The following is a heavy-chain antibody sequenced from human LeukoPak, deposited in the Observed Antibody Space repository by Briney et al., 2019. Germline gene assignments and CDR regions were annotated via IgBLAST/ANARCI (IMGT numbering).Heavy chain of an antibody. V-gene: IGHV1-2*02. J-gene: IGHJ4*02. CDR1: GHTFTVYY. CDR2: ITLNSGDT. D-gene: IGHD7-27*01. CDR3: AREGELGLND. Sequence: RASVKVSCKASGHTFTVYYIHWVRQAPGQGLEWMGWITLNSGDTKYAQKFQGRVTMTSDTSITTAYMELSRLKFDDTAMYYCAREGELGLNDWGRGTLVTVSS.